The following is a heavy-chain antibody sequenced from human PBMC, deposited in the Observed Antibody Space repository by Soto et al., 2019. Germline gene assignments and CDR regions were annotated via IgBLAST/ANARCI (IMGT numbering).Heavy chain of an antibody. CDR2: IIPIFGTV. Sequence: EASVKVSCKASGGTFSSYATSWVRQAPGQGLEWMGGIIPIFGTVNYAQKFQGRVTITADKSTSTAYMELSSLRSEDTAVYYCASEDSYGRTSNWFDPWGQGTLVTVSS. D-gene: IGHD5-18*01. CDR1: GGTFSSYA. V-gene: IGHV1-69*06. CDR3: ASEDSYGRTSNWFDP. J-gene: IGHJ5*02.